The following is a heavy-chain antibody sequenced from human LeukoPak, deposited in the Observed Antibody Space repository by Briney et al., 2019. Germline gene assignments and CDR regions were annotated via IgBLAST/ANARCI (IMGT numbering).Heavy chain of an antibody. Sequence: GGSLRLSCAASGFTFSSYSMNWVRQAPGKGLEWVSSISSSSSYIYYADSVKGRFTISRDNAKNSLYLQMNSLRAEDTAVYYCARVGSWDIAYVDYWGQGTLVTVSS. J-gene: IGHJ4*02. CDR1: GFTFSSYS. CDR3: ARVGSWDIAYVDY. D-gene: IGHD5-12*01. CDR2: ISSSSSYI. V-gene: IGHV3-21*01.